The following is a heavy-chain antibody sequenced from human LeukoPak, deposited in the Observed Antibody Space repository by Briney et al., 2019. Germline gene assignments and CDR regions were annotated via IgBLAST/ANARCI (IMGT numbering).Heavy chain of an antibody. V-gene: IGHV4-59*12. J-gene: IGHJ4*02. CDR3: ARGGSSWPLVY. D-gene: IGHD6-13*01. CDR1: GDSISTYY. Sequence: TSETLSLTCTVSGDSISTYYWSWIRQPPGKGLEWIGYIYHSGSTYYNPSLKSRVTISVGRSKNQFSLKLSSVTAADTAVYYCARGGSSWPLVYWGQGTLVTVSS. CDR2: IYHSGST.